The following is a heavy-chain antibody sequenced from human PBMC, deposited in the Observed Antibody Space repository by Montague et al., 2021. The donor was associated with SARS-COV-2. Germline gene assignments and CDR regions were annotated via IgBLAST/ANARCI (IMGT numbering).Heavy chain of an antibody. Sequence: SLRLSCAASGFTVSSNYMSWVRQAPGKGLEWVSVIYIGGSTSYADSVXGRFTISRDNSKNTLYLQMNSLRAEDTAVYYCARDAGGNFPTSFDYWGQGTLVTGSA. V-gene: IGHV3-53*01. CDR1: GFTVSSNY. J-gene: IGHJ4*02. CDR2: IYIGGST. CDR3: ARDAGGNFPTSFDY. D-gene: IGHD4-23*01.